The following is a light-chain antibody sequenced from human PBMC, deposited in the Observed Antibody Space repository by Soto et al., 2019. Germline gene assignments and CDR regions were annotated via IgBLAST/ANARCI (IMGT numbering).Light chain of an antibody. CDR2: RND. CDR3: AAWDASLSAWV. J-gene: IGLJ3*02. CDR1: SSNIETNY. Sequence: QSVLTQTPSASGTPGQRVTISCSGGSSNIETNYIYWYQQLPGTAPKLLIYRNDQRPSGVPDRFSASKSGTSTSLAISGLRSVDEADYYCAAWDASLSAWVFGGGTKLTVL. V-gene: IGLV1-47*01.